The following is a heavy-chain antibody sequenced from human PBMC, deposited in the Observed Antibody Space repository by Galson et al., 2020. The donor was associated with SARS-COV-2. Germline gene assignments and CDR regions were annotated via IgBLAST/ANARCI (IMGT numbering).Heavy chain of an antibody. Sequence: SETLSLTCTASDASISSGSYHWNWIRQPAGKGLEWIGRIYTFGRTNYNPSLNTRVTMLLDTSKNEFSLKLHSVTAADTAVYFCARGGQGYFDCWGQGHLVTVSS. CDR2: IYTFGRT. CDR1: DASISSGSYH. CDR3: ARGGQGYFDC. V-gene: IGHV4-61*02. J-gene: IGHJ4*02.